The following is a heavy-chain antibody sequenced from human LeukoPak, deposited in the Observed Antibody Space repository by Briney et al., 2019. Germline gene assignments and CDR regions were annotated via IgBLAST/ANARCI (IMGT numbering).Heavy chain of an antibody. J-gene: IGHJ4*02. V-gene: IGHV3-33*06. CDR1: GFTLSSYG. CDR2: IWYDGSNK. Sequence: GGSLRLSCAASGFTLSSYGMHWVRQAPGKGLEWVAVIWYDGSNKYYADSVKGRFTISRDNSKNTLYLQMNSLRAEDTAVYYCAKDRRIAAAGPVGYWGQGTLVTVSS. D-gene: IGHD6-13*01. CDR3: AKDRRIAAAGPVGY.